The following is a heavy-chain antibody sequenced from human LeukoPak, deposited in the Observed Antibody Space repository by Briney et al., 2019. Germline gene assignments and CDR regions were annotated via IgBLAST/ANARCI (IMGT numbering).Heavy chain of an antibody. CDR1: GFIVSESY. CDR2: IYKDDSP. V-gene: IGHV3-53*01. J-gene: IGHJ4*02. CDR3: ATRYFYIGSRYYYGYFFDY. D-gene: IGHD3-22*01. Sequence: GGSLRLSCAPSGFIVSESYMAWVRQAPGKGLEWVSVIYKDDSPHYADSAKGRFTISRDSSKNALYLQMNSLRAEDTAVYYCATRYFYIGSRYYYGYFFDYWGQGTLVTVSS.